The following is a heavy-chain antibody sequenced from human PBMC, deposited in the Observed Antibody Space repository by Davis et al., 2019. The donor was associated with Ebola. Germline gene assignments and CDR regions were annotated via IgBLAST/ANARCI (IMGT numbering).Heavy chain of an antibody. CDR2: IIPILGIA. CDR3: ARDRYCSSTSCSSYGMDV. CDR1: GGTFSSYA. J-gene: IGHJ6*02. D-gene: IGHD2-2*01. V-gene: IGHV1-69*04. Sequence: SVKVSCKASGGTFSSYAISWVRQAPGQGLEWMGRIIPILGIANYAQKFQGRVTITADKSTSTAYMELSSLRSEDTAVYYCARDRYCSSTSCSSYGMDVWGQGTTVTVSS.